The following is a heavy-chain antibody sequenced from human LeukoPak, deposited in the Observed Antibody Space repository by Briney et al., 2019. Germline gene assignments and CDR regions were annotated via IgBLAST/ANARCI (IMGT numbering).Heavy chain of an antibody. CDR1: GGTFSSYA. D-gene: IGHD3-22*01. Sequence: ASVKVSCKASGGTFSSYAISWVRQAPGQGLEWMGWISAYNGNTNYAQKLQGRVTMTTDTSTSTAYMELRSLRSDDTAVYYCARAYYYDSSGYYWEGFDYWGQGTLVTVSS. CDR2: ISAYNGNT. CDR3: ARAYYYDSSGYYWEGFDY. J-gene: IGHJ4*02. V-gene: IGHV1-18*01.